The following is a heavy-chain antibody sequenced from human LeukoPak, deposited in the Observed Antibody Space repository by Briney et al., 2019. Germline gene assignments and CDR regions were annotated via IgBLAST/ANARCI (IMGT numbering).Heavy chain of an antibody. CDR1: GGPLTTYY. J-gene: IGHJ4*02. CDR3: ARRAAVGTIDY. Sequence: SETLSLTCTVSGGPLTTYYWSWFRQPPGRGLEVIGYIYSSGTTNYNPSLTSRVTISIDTSKNQFSLKLRSVTAADTAVYYCARRAAVGTIDYWGQGPLVTVSS. D-gene: IGHD6-13*01. V-gene: IGHV4-59*01. CDR2: IYSSGTT.